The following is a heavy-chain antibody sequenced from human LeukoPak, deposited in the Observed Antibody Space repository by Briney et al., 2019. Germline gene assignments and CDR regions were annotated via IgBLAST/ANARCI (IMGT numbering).Heavy chain of an antibody. CDR2: ISYDGSNK. CDR3: ARDFYCSSTSCADY. D-gene: IGHD2-2*01. Sequence: GRSLTPSCAASGFTFSSYAMHWVRQAPGKGLEWVAVISYDGSNKYYADSVKGRFTISRDNSKNTLYLQMNSLRAEDTAVYYCARDFYCSSTSCADYWGQGTLVTVSS. J-gene: IGHJ4*02. CDR1: GFTFSSYA. V-gene: IGHV3-30*04.